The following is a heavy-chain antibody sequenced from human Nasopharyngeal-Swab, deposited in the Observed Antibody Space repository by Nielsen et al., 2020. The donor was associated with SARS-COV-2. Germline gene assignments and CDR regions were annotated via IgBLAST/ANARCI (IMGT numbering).Heavy chain of an antibody. D-gene: IGHD3-10*01. CDR3: ARERAYGSGNYFYYYYGMDV. CDR1: GYTFTGYY. V-gene: IGHV1-2*06. CDR2: INPNSGGT. J-gene: IGHJ6*02. Sequence: ASVKVSCKASGYTFTGYYMHWVRQDPGQGLEWMGRINPNSGGTNYAQKFQGRVTMTRDTSISTAYMELSRLRSDDTAVYYCARERAYGSGNYFYYYYGMDVWGQGTTVTVSS.